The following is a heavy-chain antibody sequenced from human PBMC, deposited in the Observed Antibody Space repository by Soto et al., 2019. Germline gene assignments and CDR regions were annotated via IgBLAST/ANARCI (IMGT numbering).Heavy chain of an antibody. J-gene: IGHJ6*02. CDR1: GFSFSSYG. CDR2: IWYDGSKT. D-gene: IGHD2-2*03. Sequence: QVQLVESGGGVVQPGRSLRLSCTPSGFSFSSYGMHWVRQAPGKGLEWVAVIWYDGSKTYYADSVKGRFTISRDNPNNTLYLQMNSLRAEDTAEYYCARDPYGYFYGMDVWGQGTTVTVSS. V-gene: IGHV3-33*01. CDR3: ARDPYGYFYGMDV.